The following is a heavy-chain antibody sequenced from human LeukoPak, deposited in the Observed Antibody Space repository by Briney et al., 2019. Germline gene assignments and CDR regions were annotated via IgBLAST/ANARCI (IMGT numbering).Heavy chain of an antibody. Sequence: EASVKVSCTASGYTFTSYGISWVRQAPGQGLEWMGWISAYNGNTNYAQKLQGRVTMTTDTSTSTAYMELRSLRSDDTAVYYCARDQSGTYGDYYYYYMDVWGKGTTVTVSS. CDR3: ARDQSGTYGDYYYYYMDV. CDR2: ISAYNGNT. CDR1: GYTFTSYG. V-gene: IGHV1-18*01. J-gene: IGHJ6*03. D-gene: IGHD4-17*01.